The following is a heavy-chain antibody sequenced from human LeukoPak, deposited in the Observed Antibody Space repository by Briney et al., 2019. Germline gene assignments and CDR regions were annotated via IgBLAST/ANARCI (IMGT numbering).Heavy chain of an antibody. J-gene: IGHJ3*01. D-gene: IGHD4-23*01. CDR1: GFTFSNSA. CDR2: IGVGGGNT. Sequence: SVKVSCKTSGFTFSNSAIQWVRQARGQRLEWIGWIGVGGGNTNYARRFQDRVTITRDMSTSTAYMELSSLRSEDTAVYYCAAEIYGYNSECCSFDFWGPGTPVTVSS. CDR3: AAEIYGYNSECCSFDF. V-gene: IGHV1-58*02.